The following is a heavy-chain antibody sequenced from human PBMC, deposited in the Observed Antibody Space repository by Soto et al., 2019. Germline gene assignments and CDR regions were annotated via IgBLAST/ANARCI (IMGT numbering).Heavy chain of an antibody. V-gene: IGHV3-48*02. CDR3: ARDKVTGPWFDP. D-gene: IGHD7-27*01. J-gene: IGHJ5*02. CDR1: GFTFSSDS. CDR2: ISRSSSTI. Sequence: EVQLVESGGGLVQPGGSLRLSCAASGFTFSSDSMNWVRQAPGQGLEWVSYISRSSSTIYYADSVKGRFTISRDNAKNSLYRQMNSLRDEDTAVYYCARDKVTGPWFDPWGRGTLVTVSS.